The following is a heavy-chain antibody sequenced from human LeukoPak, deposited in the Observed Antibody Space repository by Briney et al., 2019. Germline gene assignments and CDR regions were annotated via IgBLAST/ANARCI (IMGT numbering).Heavy chain of an antibody. J-gene: IGHJ6*03. D-gene: IGHD1-26*01. CDR1: GGSISSSSYY. CDR3: ASLVRGRWYRYHYYYMDV. CDR2: IFYSGST. Sequence: PSETLSLTCTVSGGSISSSSYYWGWIRQPPGKGLEWIGNIFYSGSTYCNPSLKSRVTISVDTSKNQFSLKLTSLTAADTAVYYCASLVRGRWYRYHYYYMDVWGKGTTVTVSS. V-gene: IGHV4-39*01.